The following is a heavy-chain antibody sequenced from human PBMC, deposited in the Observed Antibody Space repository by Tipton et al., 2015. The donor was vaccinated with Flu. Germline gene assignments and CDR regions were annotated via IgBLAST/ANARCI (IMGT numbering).Heavy chain of an antibody. D-gene: IGHD5-18*01. CDR2: IYYSDNS. V-gene: IGHV4-38-2*01. J-gene: IGHJ2*01. CDR3: ARHGGYNYGFPRYFDL. Sequence: TLSLTCAVSGDSISNDYFWGWIRQPPGKGLEWIASIYYSDNSYYNPSLKSRVTISVDTSKNQFSLRLSSVTAADTAIYYCARHGGYNYGFPRYFDLWGRGTLVTVTS. CDR1: GDSISNDYF.